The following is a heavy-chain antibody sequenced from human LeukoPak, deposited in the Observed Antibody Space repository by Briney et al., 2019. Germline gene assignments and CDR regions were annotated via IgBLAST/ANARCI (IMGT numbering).Heavy chain of an antibody. D-gene: IGHD5-12*01. J-gene: IGHJ4*02. CDR1: GYTFTKFG. CDR3: ARDYPQYRNRGYSGYGTFDY. CDR2: FSAYNGNT. V-gene: IGHV1-18*01. Sequence: ASVKVSSTASGYTFTKFGVSWLRQAPGQGLEWLGWFSAYNGNTNYAQNFQGRVTQTTDTSTSTAYLELTSLRSDDTAVYFCARDYPQYRNRGYSGYGTFDYWGQGTLVTVSS.